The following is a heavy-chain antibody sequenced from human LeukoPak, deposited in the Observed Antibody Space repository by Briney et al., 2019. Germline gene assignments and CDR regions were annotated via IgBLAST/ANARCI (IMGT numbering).Heavy chain of an antibody. V-gene: IGHV4-34*01. D-gene: IGHD1-26*01. CDR2: INHSGST. CDR1: GGSFSGYY. CDR3: AREVGSGGEAY. Sequence: PSETLSLTCAVYGGSFSGYYWSWIRQPPGKGLEWIGEINHSGSTNYNPSLKSRVTISVATPKNQFCLQLSAVTAAGTAVYYCAREVGSGGEAYWGQGTLVTVSS. J-gene: IGHJ4*02.